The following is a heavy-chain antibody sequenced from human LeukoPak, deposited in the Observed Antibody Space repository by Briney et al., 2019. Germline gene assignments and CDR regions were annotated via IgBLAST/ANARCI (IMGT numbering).Heavy chain of an antibody. D-gene: IGHD6-13*01. Sequence: GGSLRLSCAASGFTFSDYWMHWVRQAPGKGLEWVSAISGSGGSTYYADSVKGRFTISRDNSKNTLYLQMNSLRAEDTAVYYCAKDGASSSWYTGYWGQGTLVTVSS. J-gene: IGHJ4*02. CDR2: ISGSGGST. V-gene: IGHV3-23*01. CDR3: AKDGASSSWYTGY. CDR1: GFTFSDYW.